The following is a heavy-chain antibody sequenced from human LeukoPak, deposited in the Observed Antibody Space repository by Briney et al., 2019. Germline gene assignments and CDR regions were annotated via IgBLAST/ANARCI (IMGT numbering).Heavy chain of an antibody. CDR3: ASQYYYDSSGYYYPFDY. Sequence: GGSLRLSCAASGFTFINYEMTWVRQAPGKGLEWVSYMSGSGSTIYYADSVKGRFTISRDDAKNSLYLQMNSLRAEDTAVYYCASQYYYDSSGYYYPFDYWGQGTLVTVSS. CDR1: GFTFINYE. CDR2: MSGSGSTI. D-gene: IGHD3-22*01. V-gene: IGHV3-48*03. J-gene: IGHJ4*02.